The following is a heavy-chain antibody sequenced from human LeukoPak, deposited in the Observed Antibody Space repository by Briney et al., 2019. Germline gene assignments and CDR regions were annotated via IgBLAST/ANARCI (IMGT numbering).Heavy chain of an antibody. J-gene: IGHJ4*02. Sequence: ASVKVSCKASGYTFTSYDINWVRQATGQGLEWMGWMNPNSGNTGYAQKFQGRVTMTRNTSMSTAYMELSSLRSEDTAVYYCARASLYGDYPDYWGQGTLVTVSS. CDR3: ARASLYGDYPDY. CDR2: MNPNSGNT. CDR1: GYTFTSYD. V-gene: IGHV1-8*01. D-gene: IGHD4-17*01.